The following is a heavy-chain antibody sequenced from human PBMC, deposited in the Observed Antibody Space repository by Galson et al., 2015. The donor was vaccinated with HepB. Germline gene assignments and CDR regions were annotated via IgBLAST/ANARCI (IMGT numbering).Heavy chain of an antibody. D-gene: IGHD3-3*01. CDR3: ARGFWSGYCFDN. V-gene: IGHV1-3*01. J-gene: IGHJ4*02. CDR1: GYTFSTYA. Sequence: SCKASGYTFSTYAIHWVRQAPGQPPEWMGWITADNGNTKYSRKFQGRLSITRDTSATTAYMELSSLRSGDTAIYYCARGFWSGYCFDNWGQGTLVTVSS. CDR2: ITADNGNT.